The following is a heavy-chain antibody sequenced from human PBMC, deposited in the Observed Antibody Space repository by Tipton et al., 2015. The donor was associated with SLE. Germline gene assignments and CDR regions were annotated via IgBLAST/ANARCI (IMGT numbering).Heavy chain of an antibody. CDR3: ARARCSSTSCYGPYYYYMDV. V-gene: IGHV4-59*08. D-gene: IGHD2-2*01. Sequence: GSLRLSCTVSGGSISSHYWSWIRQPPGKGLEWIGYIYYSGSTNYNPSLKSRVTISVDTSKNQFSLKLSSVTAADTAVYYCARARCSSTSCYGPYYYYMDVWGKGTTVTVSS. CDR1: GGSISSHY. J-gene: IGHJ6*03. CDR2: IYYSGST.